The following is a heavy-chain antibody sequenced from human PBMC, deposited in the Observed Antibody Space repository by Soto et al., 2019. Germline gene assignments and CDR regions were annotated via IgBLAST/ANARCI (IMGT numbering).Heavy chain of an antibody. CDR1: GFTFSSYE. CDR3: ARDYYDSSGYYYLDY. V-gene: IGHV3-48*03. D-gene: IGHD3-22*01. J-gene: IGHJ4*02. Sequence: PGGSLRLSCAASGFTFSSYEINWVRQAPGKGLEWVSYISSSGSTIYYADSVKGRFTISRDNAKNSLYLQMNSLRAEDTAVYYCARDYYDSSGYYYLDYWGQGTLVTVSS. CDR2: ISSSGSTI.